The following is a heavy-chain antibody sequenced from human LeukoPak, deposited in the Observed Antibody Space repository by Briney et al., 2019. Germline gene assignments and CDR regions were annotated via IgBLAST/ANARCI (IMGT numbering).Heavy chain of an antibody. J-gene: IGHJ4*02. CDR2: THADAIHGNNK. Sequence: GGSLRLSCAASGFPFGTYGLHWVRQAPGKGLEWVAVTHADAIHGNNKYYADSVKGRFTISRDNSKNTFYLQMDSLRAEDTAVYFCVTGGGYYYDHWGQGTLVIVSS. V-gene: IGHV3-30*02. CDR3: VTGGGYYYDH. CDR1: GFPFGTYG. D-gene: IGHD3-22*01.